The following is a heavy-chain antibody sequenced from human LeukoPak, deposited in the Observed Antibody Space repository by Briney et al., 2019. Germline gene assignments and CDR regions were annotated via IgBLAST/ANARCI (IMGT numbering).Heavy chain of an antibody. J-gene: IGHJ4*02. Sequence: GRSLRLSCAASGFTFSSYAMHWVRQAPGKGLEWVAVISHDGSNKYYADSVKGRFTISRDNSKNTLYLQMNSLRAEDTAVYYCALNSGYDYGGNYWGQGTLVTVSS. CDR2: ISHDGSNK. CDR3: ALNSGYDYGGNY. V-gene: IGHV3-30-3*01. D-gene: IGHD5-12*01. CDR1: GFTFSSYA.